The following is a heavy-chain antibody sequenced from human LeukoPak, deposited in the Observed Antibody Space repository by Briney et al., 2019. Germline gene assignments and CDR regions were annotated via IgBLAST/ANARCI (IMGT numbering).Heavy chain of an antibody. CDR2: ISSSSSYI. D-gene: IGHD7-27*01. Sequence: GGSLRLSCAASGFTFSSYTMNWVRQAPGKGLEWVSSISSSSSYIYYPESLKGRFTISRDNAKNSLYLQMNSLRAEDTAVYYCARELGAFDIWGQRTVVADSS. CDR3: ARELGAFDI. V-gene: IGHV3-21*01. J-gene: IGHJ3*02. CDR1: GFTFSSYT.